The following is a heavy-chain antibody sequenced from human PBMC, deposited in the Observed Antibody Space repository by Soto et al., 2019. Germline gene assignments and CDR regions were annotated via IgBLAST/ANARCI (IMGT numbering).Heavy chain of an antibody. D-gene: IGHD1-26*01. Sequence: QVVLLQSGAEVKEPGSSVRVSCKVSGSTFKNFAFSWVRQSPGHGPEWMGGIVVMSNTADYSQRFRDRVTITADTSTNTLYMELGRMTFEHTAVYYCARAIKRWEVHYYFDYWGQGTLVTVSS. CDR3: ARAIKRWEVHYYFDY. V-gene: IGHV1-69*06. CDR2: IVVMSNTA. J-gene: IGHJ4*02. CDR1: GSTFKNFA.